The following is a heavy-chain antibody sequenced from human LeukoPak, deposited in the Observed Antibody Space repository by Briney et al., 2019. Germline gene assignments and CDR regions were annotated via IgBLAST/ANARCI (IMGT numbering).Heavy chain of an antibody. D-gene: IGHD2-2*01. J-gene: IGHJ4*02. Sequence: GASVKASCKASVYTFTSYGISWVRQAPGQGLEWMGWISAYNGNTNYAQKLRGRVTMTTDTSTSTAYMELRSLRSDDTDVYYCARMGSSANYFDYWGQGTLVTVSS. CDR1: VYTFTSYG. CDR3: ARMGSSANYFDY. V-gene: IGHV1-18*01. CDR2: ISAYNGNT.